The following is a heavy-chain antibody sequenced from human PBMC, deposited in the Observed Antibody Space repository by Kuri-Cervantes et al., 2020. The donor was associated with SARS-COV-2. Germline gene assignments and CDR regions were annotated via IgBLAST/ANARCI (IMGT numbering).Heavy chain of an antibody. CDR3: ARRHSSSWARITPPPAFDI. D-gene: IGHD6-13*01. CDR1: GGTFSSYA. CDR2: IIPIFGTA. J-gene: IGHJ3*02. Sequence: SVKVSCKASGGTFSSYAISWVRQAPGQGLEWMGGIIPIFGTANYAQKFQGRVTITADESTSTAYMELSSLRSEDTAVYYCARRHSSSWARITPPPAFDIWGQGTMVTVSS. V-gene: IGHV1-69*13.